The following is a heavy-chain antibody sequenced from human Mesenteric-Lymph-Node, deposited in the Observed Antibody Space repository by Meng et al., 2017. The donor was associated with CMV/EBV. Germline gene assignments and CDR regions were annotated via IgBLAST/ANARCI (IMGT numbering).Heavy chain of an antibody. CDR2: SIPIFGIA. CDR3: ASSKYCSSTSCYVDY. Sequence: SGGSFRTYGISWVRQAPGQGLEWMGGSIPIFGIANYAQKFQGRVTITTDESTSTAYMELSSLRSEDTAVYYCASSKYCSSTSCYVDYWGQGTLVTVSS. D-gene: IGHD2-2*01. J-gene: IGHJ4*02. V-gene: IGHV1-69*05. CDR1: GGSFRTYG.